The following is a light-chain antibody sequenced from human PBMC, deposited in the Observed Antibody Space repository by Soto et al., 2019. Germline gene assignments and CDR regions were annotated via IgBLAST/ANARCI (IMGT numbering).Light chain of an antibody. J-gene: IGLJ2*01. Sequence: QSALTQPASVSGSPGQSITISCTGTSSDFGGYNYVSWYQQHPGKAPKLMIYDVSNRTSGVSNRFSGSTSGNTASLTSSGLQAEDEADYYCSSYTSSSTLVFGAGTMLTVL. CDR3: SSYTSSSTLV. CDR2: DVS. CDR1: SSDFGGYNY. V-gene: IGLV2-14*01.